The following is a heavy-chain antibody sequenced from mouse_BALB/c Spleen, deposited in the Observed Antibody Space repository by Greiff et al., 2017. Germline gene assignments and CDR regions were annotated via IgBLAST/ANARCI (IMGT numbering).Heavy chain of an antibody. Sequence: QVQLQQSGAELVRPGTSVKVSCKASGYAFTNYLIEWVKQRPGQGLEWIGVINPGSGGTNYNEKFKGKATLTADKSSSTAYMQLSSLTSDDSAVYFCARSDGNYFYYAMDYWGQGTSVTGSS. J-gene: IGHJ4*01. D-gene: IGHD2-1*01. CDR1: GYAFTNYL. CDR2: INPGSGGT. CDR3: ARSDGNYFYYAMDY. V-gene: IGHV1-54*01.